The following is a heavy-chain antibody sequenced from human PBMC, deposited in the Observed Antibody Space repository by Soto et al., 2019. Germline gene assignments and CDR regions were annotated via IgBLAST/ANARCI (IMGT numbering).Heavy chain of an antibody. Sequence: GASVKVSCAASGFPFSSYAMSWVRQAPGKGLEWVSGISGSGGITYYADSVKGRFTISRDNSKNTLYLQMNSLRADDTAVYFCAKSLSASPNYFFDSWGQGTLVTVSS. CDR2: ISGSGGIT. J-gene: IGHJ4*02. D-gene: IGHD1-1*01. CDR1: GFPFSSYA. V-gene: IGHV3-23*01. CDR3: AKSLSASPNYFFDS.